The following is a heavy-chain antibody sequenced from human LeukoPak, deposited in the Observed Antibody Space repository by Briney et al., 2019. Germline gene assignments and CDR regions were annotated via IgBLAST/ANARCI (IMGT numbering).Heavy chain of an antibody. D-gene: IGHD2-2*01. CDR3: ARDRRVGYCSSTSCLNWFDP. Sequence: ASVKVSCKASGYTFTGYYMHWVRQAPGQGLEWMGWINPNSGGTNYAQKFQGRVTMTRDTSISTAYMELSRLRSDDTAVYYCARDRRVGYCSSTSCLNWFDPWGQGTPVTVSS. CDR1: GYTFTGYY. J-gene: IGHJ5*02. CDR2: INPNSGGT. V-gene: IGHV1-2*02.